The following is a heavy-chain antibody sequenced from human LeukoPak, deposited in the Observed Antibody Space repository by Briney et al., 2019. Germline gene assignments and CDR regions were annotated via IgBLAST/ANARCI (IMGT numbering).Heavy chain of an antibody. V-gene: IGHV3-30*18. CDR1: GFTFSSYG. Sequence: GGSLRLSCAASGFTFSSYGMHWVRQAPGKGLEWVAVISYDGSNKYYADSVKGRFTISRDNSKNMLYLQMNSLRAEDTAVYYCAKDIVGSYYYGMDVWGQGTTVTVSS. CDR2: ISYDGSNK. CDR3: AKDIVGSYYYGMDV. D-gene: IGHD2-15*01. J-gene: IGHJ6*02.